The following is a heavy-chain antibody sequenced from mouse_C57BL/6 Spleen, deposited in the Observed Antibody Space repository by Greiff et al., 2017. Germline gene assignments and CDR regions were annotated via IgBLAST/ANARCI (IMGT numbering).Heavy chain of an antibody. V-gene: IGHV1-26*01. Sequence: VQLQQSGPELVKPGASVKISCKASGYTFTDYYMNWVKQSHGKSLEWIGDINPNNGGTSYNQKFKGKATLTVDKSSSTAYMELRSLTSEDSAVYYCARWIYYDYYYAMDYWGQGTSVTVSS. CDR2: INPNNGGT. CDR1: GYTFTDYY. CDR3: ARWIYYDYYYAMDY. D-gene: IGHD2-4*01. J-gene: IGHJ4*01.